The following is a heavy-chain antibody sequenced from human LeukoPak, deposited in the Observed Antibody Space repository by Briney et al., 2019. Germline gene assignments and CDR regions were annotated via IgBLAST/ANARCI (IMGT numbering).Heavy chain of an antibody. V-gene: IGHV4-4*02. CDR3: ARAGFGELLQYYYMDV. Sequence: SETLPLTCAVSGGSISSSNWWSWVRQPPGKGLEWIGEIYHSGSTNYNPSLKSRVTISVDTSKNQFSLKLSSVTAADTAVYYCARAGFGELLQYYYMDVWGKGTTVTISS. CDR1: GGSISSSNW. J-gene: IGHJ6*03. D-gene: IGHD3-10*01. CDR2: IYHSGST.